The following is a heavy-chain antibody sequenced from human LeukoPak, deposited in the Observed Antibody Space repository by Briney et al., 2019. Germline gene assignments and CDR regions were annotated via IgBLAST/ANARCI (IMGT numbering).Heavy chain of an antibody. CDR3: ARRGTYGYNFDY. J-gene: IGHJ4*02. V-gene: IGHV4-59*08. Sequence: SETLSLTCTVSGGSISSYYWSWIRQPPGKGLEWIGYIYYSGSTNYNPSLKSRVTISVDTSKNQFSLKLSSVTAADTAVYYCARRGTYGYNFDYWGQGTLVTVSS. CDR1: GGSISSYY. CDR2: IYYSGST. D-gene: IGHD5-12*01.